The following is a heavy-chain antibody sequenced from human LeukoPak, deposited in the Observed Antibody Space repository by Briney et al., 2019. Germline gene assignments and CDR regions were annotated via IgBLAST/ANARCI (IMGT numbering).Heavy chain of an antibody. Sequence: ASVKVSCKASGGTFSSYAISWVRQAPGQGLEWMGRTIPILGIANYAQKFQGRVTITADKSTSTAYMELSSLRSEDTAVYYCARSNGGCSSTSCYWSWFDPWGQGTLVTVSS. CDR3: ARSNGGCSSTSCYWSWFDP. D-gene: IGHD2-2*01. V-gene: IGHV1-69*04. CDR2: TIPILGIA. CDR1: GGTFSSYA. J-gene: IGHJ5*02.